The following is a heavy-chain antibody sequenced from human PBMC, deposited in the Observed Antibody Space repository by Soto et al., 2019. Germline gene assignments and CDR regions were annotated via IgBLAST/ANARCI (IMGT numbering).Heavy chain of an antibody. CDR2: IYHSGST. V-gene: IGHV4-38-2*02. CDR3: AREGRGQLRFLGWINYYYGMDV. J-gene: IGHJ6*02. D-gene: IGHD3-3*01. Sequence: SETLTLTCAVSGYSISSGYYWGWIRQPPGKGLEWIGSIYHSGSTYYNPSLKSRVTISVDTSKNQFSLKLSSVTAADTAVYYCAREGRGQLRFLGWINYYYGMDVWGQGTRVTVSS. CDR1: GYSISSGYY.